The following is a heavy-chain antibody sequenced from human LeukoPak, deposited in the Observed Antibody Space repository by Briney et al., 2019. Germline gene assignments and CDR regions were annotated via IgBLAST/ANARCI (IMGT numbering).Heavy chain of an antibody. CDR1: GYTFTGYY. CDR2: INPNSGGT. D-gene: IGHD3/OR15-3a*01. Sequence: ASVKVSCKASGYTFTGYYMHWVRQAPGQGLEWMGRINPNSGGTNYAQKFQGRVTMTRDTSISTAYMELSRLRSDDTAVYYCAREPPSGRTGYYSYYYYYMDVWGKGTTVTVSS. CDR3: AREPPSGRTGYYSYYYYYMDV. J-gene: IGHJ6*03. V-gene: IGHV1-2*06.